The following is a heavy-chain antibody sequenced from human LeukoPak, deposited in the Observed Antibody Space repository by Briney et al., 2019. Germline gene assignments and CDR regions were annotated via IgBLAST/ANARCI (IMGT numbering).Heavy chain of an antibody. CDR3: AREFTVTTFGWFDP. V-gene: IGHV4-59*01. CDR2: IYYSGST. J-gene: IGHJ5*02. D-gene: IGHD4-17*01. CDR1: SRSMSSYY. Sequence: SESLSVTCTVSSRSMSSYYWSWIRQTPGKGLEWIGYIYYSGSTNYNPSLKSRVTISVDTSKNQFSLKLSSVTAADTAVYYCAREFTVTTFGWFDPWGQGTLVTVSS.